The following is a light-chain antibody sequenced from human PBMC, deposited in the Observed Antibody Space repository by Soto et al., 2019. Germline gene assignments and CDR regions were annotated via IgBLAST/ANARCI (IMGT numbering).Light chain of an antibody. V-gene: IGLV2-23*01. CDR2: EGI. CDR1: GNTIGGYNV. CDR3: CSYVGATTYV. J-gene: IGLJ1*01. Sequence: QSVLTQPASVSGSPGQSITISCTGTGNTIGGYNVVSWYQQHPGTAPKVIIYEGIKRPSGVSNRFSGSISGSTASLTISGLQAEDEADYYCCSYVGATTYVFGTGTKVTVL.